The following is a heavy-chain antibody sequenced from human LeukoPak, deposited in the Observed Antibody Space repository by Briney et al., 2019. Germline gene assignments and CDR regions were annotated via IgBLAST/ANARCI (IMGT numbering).Heavy chain of an antibody. CDR3: ARDRGSCSGGSCYYFDY. CDR2: IPYDGRNK. V-gene: IGHV3-30*04. D-gene: IGHD2-15*01. CDR1: GFTFNSYA. Sequence: GRSLRLSCATSGFTFNSYAVHWVRQAPGKRLEWVAVIPYDGRNKYFADSVKGRFTISRDNSKNTLYLQMNSLRAEDTAVYHCARDRGSCSGGSCYYFDYWGQGTLVTVSS. J-gene: IGHJ4*02.